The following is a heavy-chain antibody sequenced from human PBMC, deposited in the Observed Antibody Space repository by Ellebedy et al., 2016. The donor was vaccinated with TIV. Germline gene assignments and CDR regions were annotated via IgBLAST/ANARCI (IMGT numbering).Heavy chain of an antibody. D-gene: IGHD4-17*01. CDR2: INPSGGST. Sequence: ASVKVSCKASGGTFSSYAISWVRQAPGQGLEWMGIINPSGGSTSYAQKFQGRVTMTRDTSTSTVYMELSSLRSEDTAVYYCARDQPVTHFDYWGQGTLVTVSS. V-gene: IGHV1-46*01. J-gene: IGHJ4*02. CDR3: ARDQPVTHFDY. CDR1: GGTFSSYA.